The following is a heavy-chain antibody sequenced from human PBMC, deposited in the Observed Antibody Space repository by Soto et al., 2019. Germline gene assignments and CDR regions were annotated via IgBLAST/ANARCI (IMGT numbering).Heavy chain of an antibody. D-gene: IGHD3-10*01. CDR1: GGSINSFY. CDR3: ARESGSYLNY. CDR2: IYYSGST. Sequence: QVQLQESGPGLVKPSETLSLTCTVSGGSINSFYWNWIRQPPGKGLEWIGYIYYSGSTNYNPSLKSRVTLSVDTSKNQFSLKLTSVTAADTAVYYCARESGSYLNYWGQGTLVTVSS. V-gene: IGHV4-59*01. J-gene: IGHJ4*02.